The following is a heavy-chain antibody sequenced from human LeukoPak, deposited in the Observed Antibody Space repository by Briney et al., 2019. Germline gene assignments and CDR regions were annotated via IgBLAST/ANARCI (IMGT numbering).Heavy chain of an antibody. Sequence: PSETLSLTCTVSGGSISSYYWSWIRQPPGKGLEWIGYIYYSGSTNYNPSLKSRVTISVDTSKNQFSLQLSSVTAADTAVYYCARYGGSGSYSYYFDYWGQGTLVTVSS. V-gene: IGHV4-59*01. J-gene: IGHJ4*02. CDR2: IYYSGST. CDR1: GGSISSYY. D-gene: IGHD3-10*01. CDR3: ARYGGSGSYSYYFDY.